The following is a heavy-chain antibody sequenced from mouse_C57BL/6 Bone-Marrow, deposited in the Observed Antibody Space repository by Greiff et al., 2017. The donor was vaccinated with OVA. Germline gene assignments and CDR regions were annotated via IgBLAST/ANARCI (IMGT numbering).Heavy chain of an antibody. Sequence: VQLQQPGAELVKPGASVKLSCTASGFNIKDDYMHWVKQRPEQGLEWIGWIDPENGDTEYASKFQGKATITADTSSNTAYLQLSSLTSEDTAVYYCTSYNWYFDVWGTGTTVTVSS. CDR1: GFNIKDDY. V-gene: IGHV14-4*01. D-gene: IGHD2-10*01. CDR3: TSYNWYFDV. CDR2: IDPENGDT. J-gene: IGHJ1*03.